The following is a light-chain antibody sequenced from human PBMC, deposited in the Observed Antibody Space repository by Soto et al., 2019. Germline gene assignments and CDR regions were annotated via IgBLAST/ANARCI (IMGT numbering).Light chain of an antibody. CDR2: GAS. Sequence: EIVLTQSPGTLSLSPKERATLSCRASQSVSSSYLVWHQQKPGQAPRLLIYGASSRATGIPDRFSGSGSGTDFTLTIIRLEPEDFAVYYCQQYGSSPRTFGQGTRLENK. J-gene: IGKJ5*01. V-gene: IGKV3-20*01. CDR1: QSVSSSY. CDR3: QQYGSSPRT.